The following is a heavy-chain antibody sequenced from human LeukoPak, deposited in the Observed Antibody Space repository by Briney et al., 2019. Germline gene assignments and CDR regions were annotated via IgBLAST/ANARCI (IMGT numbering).Heavy chain of an antibody. J-gene: IGHJ6*03. CDR3: ARVASPVVPAAIYYYYYMDV. V-gene: IGHV1-18*01. Sequence: GASVKVSCKASGYTFTSYGISWVRQAPGQGLEWMGWISAYNGNTNYAQKLQGRVTMTTDTSTSTAYMELRSLRSDDTAVYYCARVASPVVPAAIYYYYYMDVWGKGTTVTVSS. CDR2: ISAYNGNT. D-gene: IGHD2-2*01. CDR1: GYTFTSYG.